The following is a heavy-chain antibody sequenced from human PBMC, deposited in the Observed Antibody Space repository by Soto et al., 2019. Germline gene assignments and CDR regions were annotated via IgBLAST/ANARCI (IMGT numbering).Heavy chain of an antibody. Sequence: SETLSLTCTVSGGSISSYYWSWIRQPPGKGLEWIGYIYYSGSTNCNPSLKSRVTIPVDTSKNQFSLKLSSVTAADTAVYFCASSKYDVVAGSVWFDPWGQGTLVTVSS. CDR3: ASSKYDVVAGSVWFDP. CDR2: IYYSGST. CDR1: GGSISSYY. V-gene: IGHV4-59*12. D-gene: IGHD2-21*01. J-gene: IGHJ5*02.